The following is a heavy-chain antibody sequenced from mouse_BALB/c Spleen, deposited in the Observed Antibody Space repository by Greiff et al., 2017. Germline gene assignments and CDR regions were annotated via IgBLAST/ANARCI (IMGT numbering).Heavy chain of an antibody. CDR2: ISSGGGNT. Sequence: EVKLVESGAGLVKPGGSLKLSCAASGFTFSSYTMPWVRQTPEKRLEWVGTISSGGGNTYYPDSVTGRFTISRDNAKNNLYLQMSSLRSEDTALYYYASSNIYWSYSDYWGQGTTLTVSS. J-gene: IGHJ2*01. CDR3: ASSNIYWSYSDY. D-gene: IGHD1-1*01. CDR1: GFTFSSYT. V-gene: IGHV5-9*03.